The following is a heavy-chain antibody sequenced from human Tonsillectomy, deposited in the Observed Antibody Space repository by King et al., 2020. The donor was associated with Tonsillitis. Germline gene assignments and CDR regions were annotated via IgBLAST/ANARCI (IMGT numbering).Heavy chain of an antibody. V-gene: IGHV3-11*04. CDR2: ISHSGSLV. J-gene: IGHJ4*02. Sequence: VQLVESGGGLVRPGGSLTLSCAASGFSFSDYYMSWIRQAPGQGLEWISYISHSGSLVFYADSVKGRFSISRDNSRKSLYLQLNSLKIEDTAIYYCAREGITKHFDYWGRGNLVTVSS. D-gene: IGHD1-14*01. CDR3: AREGITKHFDY. CDR1: GFSFSDYY.